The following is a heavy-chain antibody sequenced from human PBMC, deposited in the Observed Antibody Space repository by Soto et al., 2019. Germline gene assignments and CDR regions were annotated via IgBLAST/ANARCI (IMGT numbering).Heavy chain of an antibody. D-gene: IGHD3-10*01. CDR3: ARRGLFESGGIDY. Sequence: EVQLVESGGGLVQPGGSLRLSCAASGFTFTSYSMNWVRQAPGKGLEWVSYISSSTTIIYYADSVKGRFTISRDNPRNSLYLQINSLRAEDTAVYYCARRGLFESGGIDYWGQGTLVTVSS. CDR2: ISSSTTII. V-gene: IGHV3-48*01. J-gene: IGHJ4*02. CDR1: GFTFTSYS.